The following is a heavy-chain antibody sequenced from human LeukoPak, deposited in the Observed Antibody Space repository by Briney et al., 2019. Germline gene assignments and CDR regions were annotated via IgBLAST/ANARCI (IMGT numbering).Heavy chain of an antibody. Sequence: GGSLRLSCAASGFTFSSYAMHWVRQAPGKGLEWVAVISYDGSNKYYADSVKGRFTISRDNSKNTLYLQMNSLRAEDTAVYYCAKPPPYIVVVPAAQQTANDYWGQGTLVTVSS. J-gene: IGHJ4*02. CDR1: GFTFSSYA. CDR3: AKPPPYIVVVPAAQQTANDY. D-gene: IGHD2-2*01. CDR2: ISYDGSNK. V-gene: IGHV3-30-3*02.